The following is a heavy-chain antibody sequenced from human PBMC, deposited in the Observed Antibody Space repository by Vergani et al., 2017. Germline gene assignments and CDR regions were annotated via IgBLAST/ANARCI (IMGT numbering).Heavy chain of an antibody. CDR3: ARERWDTAMANYYYGMDV. V-gene: IGHV4-39*02. J-gene: IGHJ6*02. Sequence: QVRLEESGPGLVKPSETLSLTCTVSGGSIRGGNYYWGWIRQPPGKGLEWIGSVYDGGSTYYNPSLESRVNISVDTSKNQFSLKLSSVTAADTAVYYCARERWDTAMANYYYGMDVWGQGTTVTVSS. CDR2: VYDGGST. CDR1: GGSIRGGNYY. D-gene: IGHD5-18*01.